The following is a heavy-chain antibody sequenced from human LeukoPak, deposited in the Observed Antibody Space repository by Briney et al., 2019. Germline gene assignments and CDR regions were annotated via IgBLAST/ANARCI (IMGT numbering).Heavy chain of an antibody. CDR3: ARSIVVPAGMQWYYYGMDV. CDR2: IDPGDSDT. V-gene: IGHV5-51*01. J-gene: IGHJ6*02. CDR1: GYSFTSYW. Sequence: GESLKISCKGSGYSFTSYWIGWVRQMPGKGLEWMGIIDPGDSDTRYSPSFQGQVTISADKSISTVYLQWSSLKASDTAMYYCARSIVVPAGMQWYYYGMDVWGQGTTVTVSS. D-gene: IGHD2-2*01.